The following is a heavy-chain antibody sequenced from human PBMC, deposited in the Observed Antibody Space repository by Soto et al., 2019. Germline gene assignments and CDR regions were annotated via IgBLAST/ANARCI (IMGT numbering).Heavy chain of an antibody. V-gene: IGHV3-23*01. CDR2: ISGSGGST. CDR1: GFTFSSYA. D-gene: IGHD3-22*01. J-gene: IGHJ4*02. CDR3: ATSRPSITMIVVVITHALDY. Sequence: GGSLRLSCAASGFTFSSYAMSWVRQAPGKGLEWVSAISGSGGSTYYADSVKGRFTISRDNSKNTLYLQMNSLRAEDTAVYYCATSRPSITMIVVVITHALDYWDQGTLVTVSS.